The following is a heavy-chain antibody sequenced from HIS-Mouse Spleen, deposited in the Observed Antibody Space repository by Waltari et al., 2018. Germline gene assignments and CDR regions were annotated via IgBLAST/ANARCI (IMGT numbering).Heavy chain of an antibody. V-gene: IGHV1-24*01. D-gene: IGHD3-10*01. CDR1: GYTLTELS. CDR2: VDPEDGET. CDR3: ATAPGLWFGEYNWFDP. J-gene: IGHJ5*02. Sequence: QVQLVQSGAEVKKPGASVKVSCKVSGYTLTELSMPWVRQAPGKGLEWMGGVDPEDGETIHAQKLQGRVTMTEDTSTGTAYMELSSLRSEDTAVYYCATAPGLWFGEYNWFDPWGQGTLVTVSS.